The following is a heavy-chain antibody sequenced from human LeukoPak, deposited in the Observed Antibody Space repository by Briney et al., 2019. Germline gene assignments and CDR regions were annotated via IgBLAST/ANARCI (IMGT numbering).Heavy chain of an antibody. J-gene: IGHJ4*02. D-gene: IGHD6-13*01. CDR1: GFTFSSYW. V-gene: IGHV3-74*01. CDR2: INSDGSST. CDR3: ARAREQLDPFDY. Sequence: GGSLRLSCAASGFTFSSYWMHWVRQAPGKGLVWVSRINSDGSSTSYADSVKGRFTISRDNAKNTLYLQMNSLRAEDTAVYYCARAREQLDPFDYWGQGTLVTVSS.